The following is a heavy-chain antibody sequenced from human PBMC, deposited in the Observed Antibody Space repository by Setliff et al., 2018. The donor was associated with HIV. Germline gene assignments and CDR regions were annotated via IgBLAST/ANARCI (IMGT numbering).Heavy chain of an antibody. V-gene: IGHV3-23*01. CDR2: ISDSGTRT. D-gene: IGHD1-7*01. CDR3: AKDPSSWELRATYFDY. J-gene: IGHJ4*02. CDR1: GFTFSSYA. Sequence: AGGSLRLSCAASGFTFSSYAMNWVRQAPGKGLEWVSGISDSGTRTYYADSVRGRFTISRDNSKNTLYLQMKSLRAEDTAAYYCAKDPSSWELRATYFDYWGQGTLVTVSS.